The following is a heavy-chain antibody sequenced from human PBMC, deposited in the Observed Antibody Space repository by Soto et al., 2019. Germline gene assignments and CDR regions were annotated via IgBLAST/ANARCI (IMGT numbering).Heavy chain of an antibody. Sequence: SGGSLRLSCAASGFTFSSYGMHWVRQAPGKGLEWVAVISYDGSNKYYADSVKGRFTISRDNSKNTLYLQMNSLRAEDTAVYYCAKDLGEYCTNGVCYKTPYYYYGMDVWGQGTTVTVSS. CDR1: GFTFSSYG. J-gene: IGHJ6*02. V-gene: IGHV3-30*18. CDR3: AKDLGEYCTNGVCYKTPYYYYGMDV. CDR2: ISYDGSNK. D-gene: IGHD2-8*01.